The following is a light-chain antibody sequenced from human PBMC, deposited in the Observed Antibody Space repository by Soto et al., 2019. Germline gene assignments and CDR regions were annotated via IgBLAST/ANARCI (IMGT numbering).Light chain of an antibody. Sequence: TQSPVTLSVSPGDRATLSCRANQSISNNLAWYQQKSGQAPRLLIYSASTRATGIPARFSGSGSGTEFTLTISSLQSEDFSVYFCHQSSKLPLTFGGGTKVEFK. CDR3: HQSSKLPLT. CDR1: QSISNN. CDR2: SAS. V-gene: IGKV3-15*01. J-gene: IGKJ4*01.